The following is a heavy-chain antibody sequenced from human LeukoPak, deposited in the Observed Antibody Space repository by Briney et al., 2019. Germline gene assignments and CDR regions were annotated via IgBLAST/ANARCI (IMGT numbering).Heavy chain of an antibody. V-gene: IGHV4-39*07. Sequence: SETLSLTCTVSGGSISSSSYYWGWIRQRPGKGLEWIGSIYYSGSTYYNPSLKSRVTISVDTSKNQFSLKLSSVTAADTAVYYCATNYYGSGSSSYSNWFDPWGQGTLVTVSS. CDR3: ATNYYGSGSSSYSNWFDP. D-gene: IGHD3-10*01. J-gene: IGHJ5*02. CDR1: GGSISSSSYY. CDR2: IYYSGST.